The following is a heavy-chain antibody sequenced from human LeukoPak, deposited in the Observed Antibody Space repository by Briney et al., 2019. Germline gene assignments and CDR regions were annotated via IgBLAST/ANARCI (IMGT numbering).Heavy chain of an antibody. CDR2: ITSTGTYI. J-gene: IGHJ4*02. CDR1: GFAFSTYS. Sequence: GGSLRHSCAASGFAFSTYSMNWVRQAPGKGLEWISSITSTGTYIYYADSVKGRFTISRDNAKNSLYLQMNSLRAEDTAVYFCARVAGGKFHLDYWGQGTQVTVSS. V-gene: IGHV3-21*01. CDR3: ARVAGGKFHLDY. D-gene: IGHD6-13*01.